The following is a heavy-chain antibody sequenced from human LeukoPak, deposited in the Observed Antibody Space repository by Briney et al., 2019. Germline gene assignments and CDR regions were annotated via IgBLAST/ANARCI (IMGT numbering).Heavy chain of an antibody. V-gene: IGHV4-59*01. CDR3: ASKSTDHGELRFDY. J-gene: IGHJ4*02. D-gene: IGHD4-17*01. Sequence: SETLSLTCTISGDSTNTYFWSWIRQPPGKGLEWIGYFYNTGTTNYNPSLKSRVNIAVDTTKNQFSLKVNSVTAADTGVYYGASKSTDHGELRFDYWGQGTLVTVSS. CDR2: FYNTGTT. CDR1: GDSTNTYF.